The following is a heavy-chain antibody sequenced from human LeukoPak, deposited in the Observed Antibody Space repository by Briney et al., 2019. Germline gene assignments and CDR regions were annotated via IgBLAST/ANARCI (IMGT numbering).Heavy chain of an antibody. J-gene: IGHJ6*03. CDR1: GYTFTSYG. V-gene: IGHV1-8*03. D-gene: IGHD6-6*01. Sequence: ASVKVSCKAPGYTFTSYGISWVRQATGQGLEWMGWMNPNSGNTGYAQKFQGRVTITRDSSISTAYMELSSLRSEDTAVYYCARAGGSSASHYYYYYYMDVWGKGTTVTVSS. CDR3: ARAGGSSASHYYYYYYMDV. CDR2: MNPNSGNT.